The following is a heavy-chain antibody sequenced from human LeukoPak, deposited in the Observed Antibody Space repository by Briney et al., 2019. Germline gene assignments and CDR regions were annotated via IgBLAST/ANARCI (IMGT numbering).Heavy chain of an antibody. D-gene: IGHD3-22*01. CDR2: ISPYNGNT. J-gene: IGHJ4*02. CDR1: GYTFNTYG. V-gene: IGHV1-18*01. CDR3: ARGPHERSGYPDD. Sequence: ASVKVSCKPSGYTFNTYGITWVRQAPGQGLEWMGWISPYNGNTNYAQKFQGGVTLTTDTSTSTAYMELRSLRSDDTAVYYCARGPHERSGYPDDWGQGTLVTVSS.